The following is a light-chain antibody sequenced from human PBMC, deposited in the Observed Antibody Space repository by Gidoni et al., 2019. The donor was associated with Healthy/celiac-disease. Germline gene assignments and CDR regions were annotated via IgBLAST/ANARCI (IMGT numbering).Light chain of an antibody. CDR3: SSYTSSSPWV. J-gene: IGLJ3*02. Sequence: QSALTQPASVSGSPGQSITISCTGTSSDVGGYNYFSWYQQPPGKAPKLIIYDVSNRPSGVSNRFSGSKSGNTDSLTISGLQAEDEADYYCSSYTSSSPWVFGGGTKLTVL. CDR1: SSDVGGYNY. V-gene: IGLV2-14*01. CDR2: DVS.